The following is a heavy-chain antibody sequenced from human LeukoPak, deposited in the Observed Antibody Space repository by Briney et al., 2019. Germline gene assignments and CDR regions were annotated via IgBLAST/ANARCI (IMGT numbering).Heavy chain of an antibody. CDR3: ATYSSSNGREFQY. D-gene: IGHD2-2*01. CDR1: GFTFSSYG. V-gene: IGHV3-30*02. CDR2: IRYDGSNK. Sequence: GGSLRLSCAASGFTFSSYGMHWVRQAPGKGLEWVAFIRYDGSNKYYADSVKGRFTISRDNAKNSLYLQMNSLRAEDTAVYYCATYSSSNGREFQYWGQGTLVTVSS. J-gene: IGHJ1*01.